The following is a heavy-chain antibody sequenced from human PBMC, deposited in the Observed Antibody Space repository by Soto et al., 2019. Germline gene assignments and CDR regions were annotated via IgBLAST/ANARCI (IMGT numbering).Heavy chain of an antibody. J-gene: IGHJ5*02. CDR1: GFTFSSYG. CDR2: ISYDGSNK. CDR3: AKDPVPLGGGYYPNWFDP. D-gene: IGHD3-22*01. Sequence: GGSLGLCCAASGFTFSSYGMHWVRQAPGKGLEWVAVISYDGSNKYYADSVKGRFTISRDNSKNTLYLQMNSLRAEDTAVYYCAKDPVPLGGGYYPNWFDPWGQGTLVTVPS. V-gene: IGHV3-30*18.